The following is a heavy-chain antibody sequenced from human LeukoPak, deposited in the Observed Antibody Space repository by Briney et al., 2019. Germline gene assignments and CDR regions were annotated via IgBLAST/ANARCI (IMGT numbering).Heavy chain of an antibody. D-gene: IGHD6-13*01. CDR2: VRYDGINK. CDR1: GFTFRSYG. J-gene: IGHJ6*03. Sequence: GGSLSLSCAASGFTFRSYGMQWIRQAPGKGLEWVAFVRYDGINKYYADSVKGRSTISRDNSKNTLYPQMNSLRAEDTAVYYCAKSQAAAGPEYYYMDVWGKGTTVTVSS. V-gene: IGHV3-30*02. CDR3: AKSQAAAGPEYYYMDV.